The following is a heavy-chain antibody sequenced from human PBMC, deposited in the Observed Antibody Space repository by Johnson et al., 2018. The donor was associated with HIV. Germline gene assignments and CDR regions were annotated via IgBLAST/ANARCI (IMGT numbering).Heavy chain of an antibody. V-gene: IGHV3-30*03. CDR3: ARDKGEYYDAFDI. D-gene: IGHD1-26*01. J-gene: IGHJ3*02. Sequence: QVQLVESGGGVVQPGRSLRLSCAASQFTFSSYGMHWVRQAPGKGLEWVAVISYDGSNKYYADSVKGRFTISRDNSKNTLYLQINSLRAEDTAVYYCARDKGEYYDAFDIWGQGTMVTVSS. CDR2: ISYDGSNK. CDR1: QFTFSSYG.